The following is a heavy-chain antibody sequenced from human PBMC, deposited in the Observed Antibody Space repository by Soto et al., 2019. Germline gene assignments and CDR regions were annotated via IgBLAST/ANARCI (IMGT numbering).Heavy chain of an antibody. CDR2: IIPIFGTA. CDR1: GGTFSSYA. D-gene: IGHD4-17*01. J-gene: IGHJ6*02. Sequence: QVQLVQSGAEVKKPGSSVKVSCKASGGTFSSYAISWVRQAPGQGLEWMGGIIPIFGTANYARKFQGRVTITADESTSTAYMEMSSLRSEDTAVYYCARSSPTTPGYYYYGMDVWGQGTTVTVSS. CDR3: ARSSPTTPGYYYYGMDV. V-gene: IGHV1-69*01.